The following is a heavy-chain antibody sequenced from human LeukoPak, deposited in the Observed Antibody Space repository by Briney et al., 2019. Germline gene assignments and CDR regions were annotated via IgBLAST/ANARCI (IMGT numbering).Heavy chain of an antibody. CDR2: ISSSSSYI. CDR1: GFTFSSYS. J-gene: IGHJ6*02. V-gene: IGHV3-21*01. Sequence: GGSLRLSCAASGFTFSSYSMNWVRQAPGKGLEWVSSISSSSSYIYYADSVKGRFTISRDNAKNSLYLQMNSLRAEDTAVYYCARERVVAACMDVWGQGTTVTVSS. D-gene: IGHD2-2*01. CDR3: ARERVVAACMDV.